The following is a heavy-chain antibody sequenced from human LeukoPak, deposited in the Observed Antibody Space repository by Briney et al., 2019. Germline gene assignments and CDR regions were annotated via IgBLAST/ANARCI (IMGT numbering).Heavy chain of an antibody. V-gene: IGHV4-31*03. CDR2: IYYSGST. Sequence: SRTLSLTCTVSGGSISSGGYYWSWIRQHPGKGLEWIGYIYYSGSTYYNPSLKSRVTISVDTSKNQFSLKLSSVTAADTAVYYCARERWDKQLPREVWFDPWGQGTLVTVSS. CDR1: GGSISSGGYY. D-gene: IGHD5-24*01. CDR3: ARERWDKQLPREVWFDP. J-gene: IGHJ5*02.